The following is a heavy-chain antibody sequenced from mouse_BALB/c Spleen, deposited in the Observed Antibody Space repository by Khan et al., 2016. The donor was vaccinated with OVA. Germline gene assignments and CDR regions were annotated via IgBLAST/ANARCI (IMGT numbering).Heavy chain of an antibody. CDR1: GFSLTGYG. V-gene: IGHV2-6-7*01. Sequence: QVQLKESGPGLVAPSQSLSITCTVSGFSLTGYGVNWVRQPPGKGLGWLGMIWGDGSTDYNSALKSRLSIRKDNSKRQVFLTMNSLQTDDTARYYCARVRGYSHRGFACWGEGTVVTVSA. CDR3: ARVRGYSHRGFAC. J-gene: IGHJ3*01. D-gene: IGHD2-12*01. CDR2: IWGDGST.